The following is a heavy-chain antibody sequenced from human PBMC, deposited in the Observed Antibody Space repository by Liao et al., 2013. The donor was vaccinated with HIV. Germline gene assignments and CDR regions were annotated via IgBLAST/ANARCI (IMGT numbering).Heavy chain of an antibody. CDR3: ARASHDFWNGYYIES. Sequence: QAQLQQWGAGLLKPSETLSLTCDVYGGSISGYYWSWIRQSPGKGLEWIGEISHSGSSDYNPSLKSRVTISLDTAKDRISLKLTSMTAADTAVYYCARASHDFWNGYYIESWGQGTLVTVSS. V-gene: IGHV4-34*02. D-gene: IGHD3-3*01. CDR1: GGSISGYY. J-gene: IGHJ4*02. CDR2: ISHSGSS.